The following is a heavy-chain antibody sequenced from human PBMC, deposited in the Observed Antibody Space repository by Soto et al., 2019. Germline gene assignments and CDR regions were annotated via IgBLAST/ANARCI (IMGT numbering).Heavy chain of an antibody. CDR3: ARDNWRSSSGYYLIDY. Sequence: VQLLESGGGVVQPGRSLRLSCAASGFTFSSYGMHWVRQAPGKGLEWVAVIWYDGSNKYYADSVKGRFTISRDNSKNTLYLQMNSLRAEDTAVYYCARDNWRSSSGYYLIDYWGQGTLVTVSS. CDR1: GFTFSSYG. J-gene: IGHJ4*02. V-gene: IGHV3-33*01. D-gene: IGHD3-22*01. CDR2: IWYDGSNK.